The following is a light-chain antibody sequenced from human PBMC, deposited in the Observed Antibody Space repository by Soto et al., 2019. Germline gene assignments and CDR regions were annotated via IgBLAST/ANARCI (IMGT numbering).Light chain of an antibody. J-gene: IGLJ2*01. CDR2: DDS. V-gene: IGLV3-21*02. CDR1: NIGSKS. Sequence: SYELTQPPSVSVAPGQTARITCGGNNIGSKSVHWYQRKPGQAPVLVVYDDSDRPSGIPERFSGSNSGNTATLTISRVEAGDEADYYCQVWDSRSDHVVFGGGTKHTVL. CDR3: QVWDSRSDHVV.